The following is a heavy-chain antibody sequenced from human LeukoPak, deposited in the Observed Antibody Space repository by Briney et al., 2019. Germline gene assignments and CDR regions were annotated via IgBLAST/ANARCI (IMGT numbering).Heavy chain of an antibody. Sequence: SVKVSCKASGYTFTSYGTSWVRQAPGQGLEWMGWIIPILGIANYAQKFQGRVTITADKSTSTAYMELSSLRSEDTAVYYCAATVTSFRGHYYYYMDVWGKGTTVTVSS. CDR1: GYTFTSYG. CDR2: IIPILGIA. CDR3: AATVTSFRGHYYYYMDV. J-gene: IGHJ6*03. V-gene: IGHV1-69*10. D-gene: IGHD4-11*01.